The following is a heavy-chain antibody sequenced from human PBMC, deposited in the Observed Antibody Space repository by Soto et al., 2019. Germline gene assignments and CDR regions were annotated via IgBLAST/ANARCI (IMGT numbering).Heavy chain of an antibody. CDR1: GFAFSSHP. D-gene: IGHD6-6*01. Sequence: GGSLRLSCAASGFAFSSHPMSWVRQAPGRGLEWVSAISDSGGLTYNADSVKGRFTISRDNSKNTLYLQMNSLRAEDTALYYCARRDIGSSRSFDIWGQGTMVTVSS. CDR2: ISDSGGLT. CDR3: ARRDIGSSRSFDI. J-gene: IGHJ3*02. V-gene: IGHV3-23*01.